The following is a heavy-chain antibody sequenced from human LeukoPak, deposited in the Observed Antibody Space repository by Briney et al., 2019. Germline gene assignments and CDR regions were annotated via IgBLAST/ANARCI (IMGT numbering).Heavy chain of an antibody. J-gene: IGHJ6*03. CDR2: INPNSGGT. CDR1: GYTFTGYY. D-gene: IGHD1/OR15-1a*01. CDR3: AGNNPYYYYMDV. V-gene: IGHV1-2*02. Sequence: ASVKVSCKASGYTFTGYYMHWVRQAPGQGLEWMGWINPNSGGTNYAQKFQGRVTMTRDTTIRTAYMELGRLRSDDTAVYYCAGNNPYYYYMDVWGKGTTVTVSS.